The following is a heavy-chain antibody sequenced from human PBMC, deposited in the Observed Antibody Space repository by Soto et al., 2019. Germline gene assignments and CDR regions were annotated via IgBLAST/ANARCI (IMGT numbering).Heavy chain of an antibody. CDR2: MSRCGVST. D-gene: IGHD2-2*01. CDR3: AKDLYCGTTSCSKSYDY. J-gene: IGHJ4*02. CDR1: GFTFSSYV. Sequence: PGGSLRLSCATSGFTFSSYVISWVRQPPGKGLEWVSSMSRCGVSTYYADSVKGRFTISRDNSRNTLYLQMNNLRAEDTAVYYCAKDLYCGTTSCSKSYDYWGQGTLVTVSS. V-gene: IGHV3-23*01.